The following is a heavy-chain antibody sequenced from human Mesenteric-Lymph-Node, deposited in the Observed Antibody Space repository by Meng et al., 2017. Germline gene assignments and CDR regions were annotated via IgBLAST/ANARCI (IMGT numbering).Heavy chain of an antibody. CDR3: ARVEITRSYYYDSSGSWFDP. Sequence: SETLSLTCTVSGGSISSYYWSWIRQPPGKGLEWIGYIYYSGSTNYNPSLKSRVTISVDTSKNQFSLKLSSVTAADTAVYYCARVEITRSYYYDSSGSWFDPWGQGTLVTVSS. CDR1: GGSISSYY. V-gene: IGHV4-59*01. J-gene: IGHJ5*02. CDR2: IYYSGST. D-gene: IGHD3-22*01.